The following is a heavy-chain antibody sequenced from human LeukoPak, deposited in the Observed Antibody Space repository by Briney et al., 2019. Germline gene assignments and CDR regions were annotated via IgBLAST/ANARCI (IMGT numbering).Heavy chain of an antibody. V-gene: IGHV4-39*01. CDR3: AIRYGDYGHCYYYMDV. CDR1: GGSISSSSYY. Sequence: SETLSLTCTVSGGSISSSSYYWGWIRQPPGKGLEWIGSIYYSGSTYYNPSLKSRVTISVDTSKNQFSLKLSSVTAADTAVYYCAIRYGDYGHCYYYMDVWGKGTTVTVSS. D-gene: IGHD4-17*01. J-gene: IGHJ6*03. CDR2: IYYSGST.